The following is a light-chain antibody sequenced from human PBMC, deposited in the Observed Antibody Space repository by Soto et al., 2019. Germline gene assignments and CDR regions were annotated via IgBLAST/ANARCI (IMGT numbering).Light chain of an antibody. CDR1: QSINNY. J-gene: IGKJ4*01. Sequence: DIQMTQSPSSLSASVGYSATITCMASQSINNYLSWYQQKPGKIPNLLIYAASTLQAGVPSRFSGSGSGTDFTLTISSLQPEDVAAYYCQKYNSAPLTFGGGTKVDIK. V-gene: IGKV1-27*01. CDR3: QKYNSAPLT. CDR2: AAS.